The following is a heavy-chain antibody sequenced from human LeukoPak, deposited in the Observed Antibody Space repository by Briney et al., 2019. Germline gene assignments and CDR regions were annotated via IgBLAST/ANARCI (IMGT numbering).Heavy chain of an antibody. CDR1: GYTFTSYG. CDR3: AREHDFWSPYAFDI. V-gene: IGHV1-18*01. Sequence: ASVKVSCKASGYTFTSYGISWVRQAPGQGLEWMGWISAYNGNTNYAQKRQGRVTMTTDTSTSTAYMELRSLRSDDTAVYYCAREHDFWSPYAFDIWGQGTMVTVSS. J-gene: IGHJ3*02. CDR2: ISAYNGNT. D-gene: IGHD3-3*01.